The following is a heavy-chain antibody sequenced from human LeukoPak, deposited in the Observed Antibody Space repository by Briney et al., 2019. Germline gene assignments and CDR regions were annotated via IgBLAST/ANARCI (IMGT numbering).Heavy chain of an antibody. Sequence: PGGSLRPSCAVSGLTFRSFWISSGRQVPGMGLGLVANINQDGYEQNYVDSVKGRFTISRDNAKNSLYLQMNSRRAEDTAVYYCMRRGSSGCPFDHWGQKTLV. CDR3: MRRGSSGCPFDH. D-gene: IGHD6-19*01. J-gene: IGHJ5*02. CDR2: INQDGYEQ. CDR1: GLTFRSFW. V-gene: IGHV3-7*01.